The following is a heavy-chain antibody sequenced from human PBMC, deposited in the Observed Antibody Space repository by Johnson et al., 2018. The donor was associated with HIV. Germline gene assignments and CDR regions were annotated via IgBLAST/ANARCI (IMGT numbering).Heavy chain of an antibody. CDR3: AKHSSGYRDAFDI. J-gene: IGHJ3*02. D-gene: IGHD3-22*01. Sequence: EMQLVESGGGLVQPGGSLRLSCAASGFTFSSYAMSWVRQAPGKGLEWVSAISGSGGSTYYADSVKGRFTISRDNSKNTLYLQMNSLRAEDTSVYYCAKHSSGYRDAFDIWGQGTMVTVSS. CDR1: GFTFSSYA. CDR2: ISGSGGST. V-gene: IGHV3-23*04.